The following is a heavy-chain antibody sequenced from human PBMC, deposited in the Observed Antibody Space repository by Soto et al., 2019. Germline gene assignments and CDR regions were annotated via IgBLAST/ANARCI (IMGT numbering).Heavy chain of an antibody. D-gene: IGHD3-10*01. CDR1: GFTFSSYS. J-gene: IGHJ5*02. V-gene: IGHV3-21*01. CDR3: ATSSQRGYNWFDP. CDR2: ISSSSSYI. Sequence: PGGSLRLSCAASGFTFSSYSMNWVRQAPGKGLEWVSSISSSSSYIYYADSVKGRFTISRDNAKNSLYLQMNSLRAEDTAVYYCATSSQRGYNWFDPWGQGTLVTVSS.